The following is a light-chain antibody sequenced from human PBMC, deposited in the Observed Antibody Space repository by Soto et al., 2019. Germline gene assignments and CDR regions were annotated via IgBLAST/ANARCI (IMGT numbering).Light chain of an antibody. J-gene: IGLJ1*01. CDR1: SSDVGGYNY. Sequence: QSALTQPASVSGSPGQSITISCTGTSSDVGGYNYVSWYQQHPGKAPKLMIYDVTDRPSGVSNRFSGSKSGNTASLTISGHQAEDEADYYCSSKRTYSPVFGTGTKLTVL. V-gene: IGLV2-14*03. CDR2: DVT. CDR3: SSKRTYSPV.